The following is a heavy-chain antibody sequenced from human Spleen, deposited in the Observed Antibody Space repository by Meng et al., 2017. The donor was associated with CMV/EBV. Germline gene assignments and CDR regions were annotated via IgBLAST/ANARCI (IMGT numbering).Heavy chain of an antibody. V-gene: IGHV1-2*02. CDR3: ARELEQQLSGMDV. CDR2: INPNSGGT. J-gene: IGHJ6*02. CDR1: GYTFTGYY. Sequence: ASVKVFCNASGYTFTGYYIHWVRQAPGQGLEWMGWINPNSGGTNYALKFQGRVTMTRDTSINTAYMELSRLRSDDTAVYYCARELEQQLSGMDVWGQGTTVTVSS. D-gene: IGHD6-13*01.